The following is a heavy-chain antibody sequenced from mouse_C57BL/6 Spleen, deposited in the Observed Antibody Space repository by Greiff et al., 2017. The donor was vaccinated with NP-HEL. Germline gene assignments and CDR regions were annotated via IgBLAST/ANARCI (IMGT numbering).Heavy chain of an antibody. J-gene: IGHJ4*01. D-gene: IGHD1-1*01. Sequence: QVQLQQPGAELVMPGASVKLSCKASGYTFTSYWMHWVKQRPGQGLEWIGEIDPSDSYTNYNQKFKGKSTLTVDKSSSTAYMQLSSLTSEDSAVYYCARLRGRNYAMDYWGQGTSVTVSS. CDR2: IDPSDSYT. V-gene: IGHV1-69*01. CDR1: GYTFTSYW. CDR3: ARLRGRNYAMDY.